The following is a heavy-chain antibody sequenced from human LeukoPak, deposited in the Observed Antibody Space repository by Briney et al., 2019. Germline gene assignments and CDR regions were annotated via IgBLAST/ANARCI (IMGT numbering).Heavy chain of an antibody. CDR3: ARGARYYWKFWWFDL. CDR2: INPNSGNT. V-gene: IGHV1-8*01. CDR1: GYTFTSYD. D-gene: IGHD1-20*01. J-gene: IGHJ5*02. Sequence: GASGTLSCKASGYTFTSYDINWVRHATGPGHELTGGINPNSGNTGYAQEFQGRVTMTTNTSISTAYMELRSMRSEDTAVYYCARGARYYWKFWWFDLWGQGTLVTVSS.